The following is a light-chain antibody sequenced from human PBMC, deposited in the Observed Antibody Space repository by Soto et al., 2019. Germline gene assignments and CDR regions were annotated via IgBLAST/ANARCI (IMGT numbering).Light chain of an antibody. CDR1: QSISGRY. CDR3: QHYVTSGLT. V-gene: IGKV3-20*01. Sequence: IVLRQSPGTLSLSPGEGATLSCRASQSISGRYLAWYQHKSGQAPRLFIYGASKRAAGIPDRFSGTGSDTDVTLTISRLEPDDFALYYCQHYVTSGLTFGGGTKVEIK. CDR2: GAS. J-gene: IGKJ4*02.